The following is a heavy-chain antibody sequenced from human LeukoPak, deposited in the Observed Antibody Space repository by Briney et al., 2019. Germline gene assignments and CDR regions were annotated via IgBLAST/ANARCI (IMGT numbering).Heavy chain of an antibody. J-gene: IGHJ5*02. CDR2: ISGSGSST. Sequence: GGSLRLSCAASGFTFSSYGMTWVRQAPGKGLAWVSAISGSGSSTYYADSVKGRFTISRDNSKNTLYLQMNSLRAEDTAVYYCAKVPGIEAATWFDPWGQGTLVTVSS. V-gene: IGHV3-23*01. CDR3: AKVPGIEAATWFDP. D-gene: IGHD6-13*01. CDR1: GFTFSSYG.